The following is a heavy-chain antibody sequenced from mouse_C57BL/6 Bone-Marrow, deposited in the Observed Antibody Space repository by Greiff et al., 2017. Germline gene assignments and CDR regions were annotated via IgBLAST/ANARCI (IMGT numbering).Heavy chain of an antibody. CDR3: TREGQLRPYYFDY. Sequence: SGAELVRPGASVTLSCKASGYTFTDYEMHWVKQTPVHGLEWIGAIDPETGGTAYNQKFKGKAILTADKSSSTAYMELRSLTSEDSAVYYCTREGQLRPYYFDYWGQGTTLTGSS. CDR1: GYTFTDYE. V-gene: IGHV1-15*01. J-gene: IGHJ2*01. CDR2: IDPETGGT. D-gene: IGHD3-2*02.